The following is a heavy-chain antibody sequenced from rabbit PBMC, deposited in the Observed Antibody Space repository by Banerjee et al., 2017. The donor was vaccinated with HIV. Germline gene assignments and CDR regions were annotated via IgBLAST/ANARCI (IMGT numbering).Heavy chain of an antibody. CDR2: IYTGSTDST. Sequence: QSLEESGGDLVKPGASLTLTCTASGFSFSSSYYMCWVRQAPGKGLEWIGCIYTGSTDSTGYASWAKGRFTISKTSSTTVTLQMTSLTAADTATYFCARDVISGDGYAFNLWGQGTLVTVS. V-gene: IGHV1S40*01. D-gene: IGHD6-1*01. CDR1: GFSFSSSYY. CDR3: ARDVISGDGYAFNL. J-gene: IGHJ4*01.